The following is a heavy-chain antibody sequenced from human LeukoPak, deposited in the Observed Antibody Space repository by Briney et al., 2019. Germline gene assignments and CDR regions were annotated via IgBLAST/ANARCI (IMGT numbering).Heavy chain of an antibody. CDR1: GFTLSDYW. Sequence: GGSLRLSCAASGFTLSDYWMTWDRQAPGKGLEWVTNIKQDGSDKYYVDSVKGRFTVSRDNAKNSLFLQMNSLTAEDTAVYYCARSYRSAFDIWGQGTVVTVAS. CDR3: ARSYRSAFDI. J-gene: IGHJ3*02. CDR2: IKQDGSDK. V-gene: IGHV3-7*05. D-gene: IGHD3-10*01.